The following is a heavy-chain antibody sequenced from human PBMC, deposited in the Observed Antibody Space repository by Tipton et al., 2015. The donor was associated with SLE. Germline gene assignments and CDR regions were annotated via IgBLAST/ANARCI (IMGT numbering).Heavy chain of an antibody. CDR3: ASGSEVYCSSTSCYRGIGMDV. V-gene: IGHV3-30*03. CDR1: GFTFSSYS. J-gene: IGHJ6*02. Sequence: SLRLSCAASGFTFSSYSMNWVRQAPGKGLEWVAVISYDGSNKYYADSVKGRFTISRDNSKNTLYLQMNSLRAEDTAVYYCASGSEVYCSSTSCYRGIGMDVWGQGTTVTVSS. D-gene: IGHD2-2*01. CDR2: ISYDGSNK.